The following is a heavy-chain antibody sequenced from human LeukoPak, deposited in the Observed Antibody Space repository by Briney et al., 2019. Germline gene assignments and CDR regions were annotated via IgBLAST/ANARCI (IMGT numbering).Heavy chain of an antibody. CDR1: GGSISSYY. CDR3: AREGAGPGEY. Sequence: PSETLSLTCTVSGGSISSYYWSWIRQPPGKGLEWIGYIYYSGSTNYNPSLKSRVTISVDTSKNQFSLKLSSVTAADTAVYYCAREGAGPGEYWGQGTLVTVSS. J-gene: IGHJ4*02. CDR2: IYYSGST. D-gene: IGHD3-10*01. V-gene: IGHV4-59*12.